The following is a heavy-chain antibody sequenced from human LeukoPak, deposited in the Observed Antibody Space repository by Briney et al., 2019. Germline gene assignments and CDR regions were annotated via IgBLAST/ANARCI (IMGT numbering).Heavy chain of an antibody. V-gene: IGHV1-18*01. CDR1: GYTFTSYV. CDR2: ISAYNGNT. J-gene: IGHJ4*02. D-gene: IGHD3-10*01. CDR3: ARDLLLWFGEFPSFYFDY. Sequence: ASVKVSCKASGYTFTSYVISWVRQAPGQGLEWMGWISAYNGNTNDAQKIQGRVTMTTDTSTSTAYMELRSLRSDDTAVYYCARDLLLWFGEFPSFYFDYWGQGTLVTVSS.